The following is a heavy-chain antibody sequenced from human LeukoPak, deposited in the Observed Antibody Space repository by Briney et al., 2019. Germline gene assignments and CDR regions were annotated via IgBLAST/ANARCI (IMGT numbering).Heavy chain of an antibody. CDR3: ARDGGWYRSNSYFDY. Sequence: ASVKVSCKASGYTFTSYGISWVRQAPGQGLEWMGWISAYNGNTNYAQKLQGRVTMNTDKSTSTAYMELRSLRYDATAVYYGARDGGWYRSNSYFDYWGQGTLVTVSS. CDR2: ISAYNGNT. V-gene: IGHV1-18*01. D-gene: IGHD6-19*01. CDR1: GYTFTSYG. J-gene: IGHJ4*02.